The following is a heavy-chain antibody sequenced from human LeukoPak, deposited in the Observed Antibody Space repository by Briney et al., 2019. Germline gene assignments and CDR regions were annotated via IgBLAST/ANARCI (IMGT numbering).Heavy chain of an antibody. Sequence: ASVKVSCKASGGTFSSYAISWVRQAPGQGLEWMGGIIPIFGTANYAQKFQGRVTITADESTSTAYMELSSLRSEDTAVYYCARLSTSGVTNDHWGQGTLVTVSS. CDR1: GGTFSSYA. V-gene: IGHV1-69*13. CDR2: IIPIFGTA. CDR3: ARLSTSGVTNDH. J-gene: IGHJ4*02. D-gene: IGHD3-10*01.